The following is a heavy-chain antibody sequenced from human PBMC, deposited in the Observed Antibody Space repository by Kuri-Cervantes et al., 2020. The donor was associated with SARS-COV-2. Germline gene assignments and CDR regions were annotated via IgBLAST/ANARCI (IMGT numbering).Heavy chain of an antibody. J-gene: IGHJ5*02. V-gene: IGHV4-34*01. CDR2: INHSGST. CDR1: GGSFSGYY. CDR3: ARVVEEQQRGRCWFDP. D-gene: IGHD6-13*01. Sequence: SETLSLTCAVYGGSFSGYYWSWIRQPPGKGLEWIGEINHSGSTNYNPSLKSRVTMSVDTSKNQFSLKLSSVTAADTAVYYCARVVEEQQRGRCWFDPWGQGTLVTVSS.